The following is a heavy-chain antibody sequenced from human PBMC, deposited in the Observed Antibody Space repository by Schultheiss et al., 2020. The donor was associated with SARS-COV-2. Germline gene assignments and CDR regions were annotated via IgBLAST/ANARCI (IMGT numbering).Heavy chain of an antibody. CDR3: ARAEQWLAPDY. J-gene: IGHJ4*02. V-gene: IGHV3-7*03. D-gene: IGHD6-19*01. CDR2: IKQDGSEK. Sequence: GGSLRLSCAASGFTFSSYGMHWVRQAPGKGLEWVANIKQDGSEKYYVDSVKGRFTISRDNSKNTLYLQMNSLKTEDTAVYYCARAEQWLAPDYWGQGTLVTVSS. CDR1: GFTFSSYG.